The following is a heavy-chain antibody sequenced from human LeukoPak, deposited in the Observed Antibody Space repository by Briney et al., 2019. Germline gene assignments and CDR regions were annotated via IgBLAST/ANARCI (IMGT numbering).Heavy chain of an antibody. CDR2: ISYNGDGT. D-gene: IGHD3-3*02. J-gene: IGHJ6*03. V-gene: IGHV3-64*01. CDR1: GFSFSKFA. CDR3: ARGHFWSGYTYQDYFYHMDV. Sequence: PGGSLRLSCAASGFSFSKFAMHWVRQAPGRGLESVSGISYNGDGTYYANSVKGRFTISRDNSKKTLYLQVGSLRVEDMGVYYCARGHFWSGYTYQDYFYHMDVWGKGTAVTVSS.